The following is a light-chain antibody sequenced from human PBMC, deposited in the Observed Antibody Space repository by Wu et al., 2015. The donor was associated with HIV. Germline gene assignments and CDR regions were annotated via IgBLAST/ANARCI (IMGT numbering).Light chain of an antibody. Sequence: DIQMTQSPSTLSASVGDRVTITCRASQNIYSWLAWYQQKPGKAPKVLIYKASNLERGVPSRFSGRGSGTEYTLTITSLQPDDFATYYCQQYNSNSGTFGPGTKVE. CDR1: QNIYSW. CDR2: KAS. J-gene: IGKJ1*01. CDR3: QQYNSNSGT. V-gene: IGKV1-5*03.